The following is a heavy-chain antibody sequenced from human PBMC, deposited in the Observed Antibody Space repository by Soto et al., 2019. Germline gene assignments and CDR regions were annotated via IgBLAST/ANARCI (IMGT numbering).Heavy chain of an antibody. Sequence: EVQLVGSGGGLVQPGGSLKLSCAASGFTFSGSAMYWVRQASGKGLEWVGRIRSKGHNYATEYAASVKGRFTISRDDSKNTAYLQMNSLQTEDTAVYYCTRDLFSYDYSGILWFDPWGQGTLVTVSS. V-gene: IGHV3-73*02. CDR1: GFTFSGSA. J-gene: IGHJ5*02. CDR2: IRSKGHNYAT. CDR3: TRDLFSYDYSGILWFDP. D-gene: IGHD3-16*01.